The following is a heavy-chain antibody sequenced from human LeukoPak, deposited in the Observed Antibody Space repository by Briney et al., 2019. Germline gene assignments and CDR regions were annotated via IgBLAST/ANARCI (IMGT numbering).Heavy chain of an antibody. V-gene: IGHV6-1*01. CDR3: ARATKFAEGLNWFDP. J-gene: IGHJ5*02. D-gene: IGHD1-14*01. CDR2: TYYRSKWYN. CDR1: WDSVSSNSAA. Sequence: SQTLSLTCAISWDSVSSNSAAWNWIRQSPSRGLEWLGRTYYRSKWYNDYAVSVKSRITINPDTSKNQFSLQLNSVTPEDTAVYYCARATKFAEGLNWFDPWGQGTLVTVSS.